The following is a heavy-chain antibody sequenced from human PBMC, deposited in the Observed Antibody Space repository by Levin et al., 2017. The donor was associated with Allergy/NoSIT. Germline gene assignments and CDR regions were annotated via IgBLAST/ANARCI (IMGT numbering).Heavy chain of an antibody. CDR3: AGDCSSTSCYGY. Sequence: SETLSLTCAVYGGSFSGYYWSWIRQPPGKGLEWIGEINHSGSTNYNPSLKSRVTISVDTSKNQFSLKLSSVTAADTAVYYCAGDCSSTSCYGYWGQGTLVTVSS. V-gene: IGHV4-34*01. CDR2: INHSGST. D-gene: IGHD2-2*01. J-gene: IGHJ4*02. CDR1: GGSFSGYY.